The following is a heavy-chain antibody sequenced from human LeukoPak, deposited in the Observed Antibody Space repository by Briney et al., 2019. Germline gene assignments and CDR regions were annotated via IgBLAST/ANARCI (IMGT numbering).Heavy chain of an antibody. CDR2: IIPIFGTA. Sequence: SVKVSCKASGGTFSSYAISWVRQAPGQGLEWMGGIIPIFGTANYAQKFQGRVTITTDESTSTAYMELSSLRSEDTAVYYCARASIAVAGYYYYYMDVWGKGTTVAVSS. V-gene: IGHV1-69*05. J-gene: IGHJ6*03. CDR3: ARASIAVAGYYYYYMDV. CDR1: GGTFSSYA. D-gene: IGHD6-19*01.